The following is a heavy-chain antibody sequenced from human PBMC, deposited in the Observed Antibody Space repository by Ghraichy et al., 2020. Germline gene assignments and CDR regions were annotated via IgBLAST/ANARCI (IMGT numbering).Heavy chain of an antibody. CDR3: AKALLHGDYGDWYFDL. J-gene: IGHJ2*01. Sequence: GGSLRLSCAASGFTFSSYAMSWVRQAPGKGLEWVSAISGSGGSTYYADSVKGRFTISRDNSKNTLYLQMNSLRAEDTAVYYCAKALLHGDYGDWYFDLWGRGTLVTVSS. CDR2: ISGSGGST. D-gene: IGHD4-17*01. CDR1: GFTFSSYA. V-gene: IGHV3-23*01.